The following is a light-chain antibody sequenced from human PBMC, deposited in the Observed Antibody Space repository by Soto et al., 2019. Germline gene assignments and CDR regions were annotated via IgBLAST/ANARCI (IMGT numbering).Light chain of an antibody. Sequence: EIVLTQSPATLSLSPGDRATLSCRASQRIGTYLAWYQQKAGQAPSLLIYDTSNRATDIPTRFSGSGSGTDFTLTISSLEPEDFAVYFCQHRSNSPPTWTFGQGTKVEIK. CDR3: QHRSNSPPTWT. CDR1: QRIGTY. CDR2: DTS. V-gene: IGKV3-11*01. J-gene: IGKJ1*01.